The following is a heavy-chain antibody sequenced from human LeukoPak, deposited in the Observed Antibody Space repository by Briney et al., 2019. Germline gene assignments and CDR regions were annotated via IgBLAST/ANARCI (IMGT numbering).Heavy chain of an antibody. D-gene: IGHD1-26*01. CDR1: GFTFSSYA. CDR2: ISGSGGST. CDR3: AKRREGYYYGMDV. Sequence: GGSLRPSCAASGFTFSSYAMSWVRQAPGKGLEWVSAISGSGGSTYYADSVKGRFTISRDNSKNTLYLQMNSLRAEDTAVYYCAKRREGYYYGMDVWGQGTTVTVSS. V-gene: IGHV3-23*01. J-gene: IGHJ6*02.